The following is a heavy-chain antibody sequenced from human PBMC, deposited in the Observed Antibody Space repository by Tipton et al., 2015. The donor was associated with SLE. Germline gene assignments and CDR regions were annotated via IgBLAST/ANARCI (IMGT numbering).Heavy chain of an antibody. J-gene: IGHJ4*02. V-gene: IGHV3-7*01. Sequence: QLVQSGGGLTQPGGSLRLSCAASGFSVSSNYMSWVRQAPGKGLEWVANIKKDGSEKSYVDSVKGRFTISRDNAKNSLYLQMNSLGAEDTAVYYCASTNRGYWGQGTLVTVSS. CDR3: ASTNRGY. CDR1: GFSVSSNY. CDR2: IKKDGSEK.